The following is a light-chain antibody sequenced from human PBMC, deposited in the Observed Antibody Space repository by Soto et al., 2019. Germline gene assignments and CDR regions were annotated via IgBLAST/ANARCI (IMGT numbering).Light chain of an antibody. V-gene: IGLV2-23*01. J-gene: IGLJ1*01. Sequence: QSVLTQPASVSGSPGQSITISCTGTSSDVGSYNLVSWYQQHPGKAPKLMIYEGSKRPSGVSNRFSGSKSGNTASLTISGLQAEDEADYYCCSYAGSSTRVLGKGTKVTVL. CDR2: EGS. CDR3: CSYAGSSTRV. CDR1: SSDVGSYNL.